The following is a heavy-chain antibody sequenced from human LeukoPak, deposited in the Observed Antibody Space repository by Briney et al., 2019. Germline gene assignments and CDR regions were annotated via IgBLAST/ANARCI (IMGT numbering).Heavy chain of an antibody. CDR1: GFTFSSYS. Sequence: GGSLRLSCAASGFTFSSYSMNWVRQAPGKGLEWVSYISSSSSTIYYADSVKGRFTISRDNAKNSLYLQMNSLRAEDTAVYYCARGGLGYCSSTSCYTIGIQDYWGQGTLVTVSS. CDR3: ARGGLGYCSSTSCYTIGIQDY. CDR2: ISSSSSTI. V-gene: IGHV3-48*04. D-gene: IGHD2-2*02. J-gene: IGHJ4*02.